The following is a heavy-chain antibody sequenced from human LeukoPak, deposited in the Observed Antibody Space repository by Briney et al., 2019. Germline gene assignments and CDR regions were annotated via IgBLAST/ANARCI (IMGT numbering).Heavy chain of an antibody. D-gene: IGHD1-26*01. J-gene: IGHJ3*02. CDR2: IIPILNVT. CDR3: AKAHSGDAFDI. Sequence: ASVKVSCKASGGSFSTLAISWVRQALGQGLEWMGRIIPILNVTNYAQQFEGRVAITADKSTSTVFMQLSSLRSEDTAVYYCAKAHSGDAFDIWGQGTMVSVSS. V-gene: IGHV1-69*04. CDR1: GGSFSTLA.